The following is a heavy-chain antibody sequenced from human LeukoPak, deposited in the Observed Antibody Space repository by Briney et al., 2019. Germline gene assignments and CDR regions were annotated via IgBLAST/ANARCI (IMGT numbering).Heavy chain of an antibody. V-gene: IGHV4-59*01. CDR2: IYYSGST. J-gene: IGHJ4*02. Sequence: SETLSLTCTVSGGSISSYYWSWIRQPSGEGLEWIGYIYYSGSTNYNPSLKSRVTISLDTSKNQFSLKLSSVTAADTAVYYCATYRSTGEFEYWGQGTLVTVSS. D-gene: IGHD7-27*01. CDR3: ATYRSTGEFEY. CDR1: GGSISSYY.